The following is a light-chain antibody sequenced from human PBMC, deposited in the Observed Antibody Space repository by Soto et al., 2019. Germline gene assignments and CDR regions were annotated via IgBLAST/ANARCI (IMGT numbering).Light chain of an antibody. CDR1: QSVSSN. CDR2: GAS. Sequence: EIVMTQSPTTLSVARGESATLSCRASQSVSSNLAWYQQKPGQAPRLLIYGASTRATGIPARFSGSGSGTEFTLTIRSLQSEDFAVYYCKQYNNWPRTFGQGTKVDIK. J-gene: IGKJ1*01. CDR3: KQYNNWPRT. V-gene: IGKV3-15*01.